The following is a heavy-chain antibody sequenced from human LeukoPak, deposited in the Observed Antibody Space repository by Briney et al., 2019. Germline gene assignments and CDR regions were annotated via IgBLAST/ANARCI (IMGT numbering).Heavy chain of an antibody. J-gene: IGHJ3*02. CDR1: GGSISSGSYY. Sequence: PSETLSLTCTVSGGSISSGSYYWSWIRQPAGKGLEWIGRIYTSGSTNYNPSLKSRVTISVDTSKNQFSLKLSSVTTADTAVYYCAREGGSSWFDAFDIWGQGTMVTVSS. D-gene: IGHD6-13*01. CDR3: AREGGSSWFDAFDI. CDR2: IYTSGST. V-gene: IGHV4-61*02.